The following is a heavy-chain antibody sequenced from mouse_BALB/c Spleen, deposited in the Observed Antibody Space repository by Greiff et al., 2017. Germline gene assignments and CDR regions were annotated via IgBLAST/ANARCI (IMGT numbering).Heavy chain of an antibody. J-gene: IGHJ4*01. CDR1: GFTFTDYY. D-gene: IGHD1-1*01. V-gene: IGHV7-3*02. CDR2: IRNKANGYTT. CDR3: ARDYGNYAMDY. Sequence: EVQLVESGGGLVQPGGSLRLSCATSGFTFTDYYMSWVRQPPGKALEWLGFIRNKANGYTTEYSASVKGRFTISRDNSQSILYLQMNTLRAEDSATYYCARDYGNYAMDYWGQGTSVTVSS.